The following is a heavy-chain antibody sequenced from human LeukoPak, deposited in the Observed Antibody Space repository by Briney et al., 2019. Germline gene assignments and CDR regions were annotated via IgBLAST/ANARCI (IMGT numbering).Heavy chain of an antibody. Sequence: GGTLRLSCAASGFTFSSYGMSWVRQAPGKGLEWVSAISGSGGSTYYADSVRGRFTISRDNSKNTLYLQMNSLRAEDTAVYYCASEDYYFDYWGQGTLVTVSS. CDR3: ASEDYYFDY. CDR1: GFTFSSYG. CDR2: ISGSGGST. D-gene: IGHD6-25*01. J-gene: IGHJ4*02. V-gene: IGHV3-23*01.